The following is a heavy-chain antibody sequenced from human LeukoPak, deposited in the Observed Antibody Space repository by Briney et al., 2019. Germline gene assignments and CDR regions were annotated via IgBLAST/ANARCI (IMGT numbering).Heavy chain of an antibody. Sequence: PGVSLRLSCAASGFTFSSYGMHWVRQAPGKGLEWVAVIWYDGSNKYYADSVKGRFTISRDNSKNTLYLQMNSLRAEDTAVYYCAKAPYYYGSGSTRHLDYWGQGTLVTVSS. CDR1: GFTFSSYG. CDR3: AKAPYYYGSGSTRHLDY. CDR2: IWYDGSNK. D-gene: IGHD3-10*01. J-gene: IGHJ4*02. V-gene: IGHV3-33*06.